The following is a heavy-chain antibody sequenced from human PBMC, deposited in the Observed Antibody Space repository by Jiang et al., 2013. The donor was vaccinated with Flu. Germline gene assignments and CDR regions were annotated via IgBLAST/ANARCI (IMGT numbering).Heavy chain of an antibody. CDR3: ARVAEQWLVSPFDI. J-gene: IGHJ3*02. CDR1: GGSFSGYY. CDR2: IYHSGST. V-gene: IGHV4-34*01. D-gene: IGHD6-19*01. Sequence: LLKPSETLSLTCAVYGGSFSGYYWSWIRQSPGKGLVWIGEIYHSGSTNYNPSLKSRVTISVDTSKNQFSLKLSSVTAADTAVYYCARVAEQWLVSPFDIWGQGTMVTVSS.